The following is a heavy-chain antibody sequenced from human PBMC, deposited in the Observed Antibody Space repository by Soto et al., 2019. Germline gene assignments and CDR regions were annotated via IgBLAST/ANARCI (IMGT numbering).Heavy chain of an antibody. V-gene: IGHV4-61*01. CDR2: IYYSGST. CDR1: GGSVSSGSYY. J-gene: IGHJ4*02. CDR3: ARAGYGSGSYYNFDY. D-gene: IGHD3-10*01. Sequence: SETLSLTCTVSGGSVSSGSYYWSWIRQPPGKGLEWIGYIYYSGSTNYNPSLKSRVTISVDTSKNQFYLKLSSVTAADTAEYYFARAGYGSGSYYNFDYWGQGTLVTVSS.